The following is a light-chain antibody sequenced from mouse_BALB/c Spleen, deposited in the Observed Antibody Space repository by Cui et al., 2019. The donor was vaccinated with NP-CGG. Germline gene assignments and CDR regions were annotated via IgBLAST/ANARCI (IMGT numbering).Light chain of an antibody. Sequence: AVVTQESALTTSPGDTSIPTRRSSTGPVTTNNYANWVQEKPDHLFTGLIGGTNNRAPGVPARFSGSLIGDKAALTITGAQTEDEAIYFCALWYSNHWVFGGGTKLNVL. J-gene: IGLJ1*01. CDR3: ALWYSNHWV. CDR1: TGPVTTNNY. CDR2: GTN. V-gene: IGLV1*01.